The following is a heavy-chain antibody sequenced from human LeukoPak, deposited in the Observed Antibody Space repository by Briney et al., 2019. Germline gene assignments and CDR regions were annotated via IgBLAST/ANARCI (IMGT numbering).Heavy chain of an antibody. CDR1: GYTFTRYD. CDR3: ARGQMGRGAARRVDY. Sequence: VKVXCKASGYTFTRYDINWVRQATGQGIEWMGWMNPNSGNTGYAQKFQGRVTITRNTSISTAYMELSSLRSEDTAVYYCARGQMGRGAARRVDYWGQGTLVTVSS. D-gene: IGHD6-6*01. CDR2: MNPNSGNT. J-gene: IGHJ4*02. V-gene: IGHV1-8*03.